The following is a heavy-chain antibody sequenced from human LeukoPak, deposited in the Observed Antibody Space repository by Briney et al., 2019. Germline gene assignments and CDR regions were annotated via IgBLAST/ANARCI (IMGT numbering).Heavy chain of an antibody. CDR1: GFTFSSYA. D-gene: IGHD3-16*01. J-gene: IGHJ4*02. CDR2: ISYDGSNK. V-gene: IGHV3-30-3*01. CDR3: ARELWGSSFDY. Sequence: QPGRSLRLSCAASGFTFSSYAMHWVRQAPGKGLEWVALISYDGSNKYYADSVKGRFTISRDNSKNTLYLQMNSLRAEDTAVYYSARELWGSSFDYWGQGTLVTVSA.